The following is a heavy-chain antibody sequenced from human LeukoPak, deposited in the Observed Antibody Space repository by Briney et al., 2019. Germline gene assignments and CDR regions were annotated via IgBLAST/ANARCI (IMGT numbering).Heavy chain of an antibody. CDR3: AKHNNFWSGYADH. D-gene: IGHD3-3*01. Sequence: SETLSLTCTVSGGSIRSTSYYWGWIRQPPGKGLEWIGSIYYSGSTYYNPSLKSRVTISVDTSKNQFSLKLSSVTAADTAVHYCAKHNNFWSGYADHWGQGTLVTVSS. CDR2: IYYSGST. J-gene: IGHJ4*02. V-gene: IGHV4-39*01. CDR1: GGSIRSTSYY.